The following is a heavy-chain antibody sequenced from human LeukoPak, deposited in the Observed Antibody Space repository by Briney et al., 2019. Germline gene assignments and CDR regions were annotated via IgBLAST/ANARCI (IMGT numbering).Heavy chain of an antibody. Sequence: GASVKVSRKTSGYTFTSYHINWVRQATGQGLEWMGWMNPYSGDRGYAQKFQGRVSITSDTSISTAYMELSSLRSEDTAVYFCARTTSLTASGYDYWGQGTLVTVSS. CDR2: MNPYSGDR. CDR1: GYTFTSYH. V-gene: IGHV1-8*03. J-gene: IGHJ4*02. D-gene: IGHD4-17*01. CDR3: ARTTSLTASGYDY.